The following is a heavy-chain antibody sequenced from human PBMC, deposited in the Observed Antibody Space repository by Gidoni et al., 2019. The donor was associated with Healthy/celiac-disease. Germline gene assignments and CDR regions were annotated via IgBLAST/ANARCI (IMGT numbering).Heavy chain of an antibody. CDR1: GFTFSSYA. CDR3: AKDCGGSYGTPLDY. Sequence: EVQLLESGGGLVQPGGSLRLSCAASGFTFSSYAMRWVRQAPGKGLEWVSAISGSGGSTYYADSVKGRFTISRDNYKNTLYLQMNSLRAEDTAVYYCAKDCGGSYGTPLDYWGQGTLVTVSS. CDR2: ISGSGGST. V-gene: IGHV3-23*01. J-gene: IGHJ4*02. D-gene: IGHD1-26*01.